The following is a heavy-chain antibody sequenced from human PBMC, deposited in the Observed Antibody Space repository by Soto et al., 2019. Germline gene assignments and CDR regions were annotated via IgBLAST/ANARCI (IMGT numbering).Heavy chain of an antibody. CDR3: ANSRGYCSGGACSYIDF. J-gene: IGHJ4*02. Sequence: GGSLRLSCAASGFTFGSYSMNWVRQAPGQGLEWVSSISSSSSYMYYADSVKGRFTISRDNAKNSLFLHMNSLRAEDTAVYYCANSRGYCSGGACSYIDFWGQGTLVTVSS. CDR1: GFTFGSYS. V-gene: IGHV3-21*01. CDR2: ISSSSSYM. D-gene: IGHD2-15*01.